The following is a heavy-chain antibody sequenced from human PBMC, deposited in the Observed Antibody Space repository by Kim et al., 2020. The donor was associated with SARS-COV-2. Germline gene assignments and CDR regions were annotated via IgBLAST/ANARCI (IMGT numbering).Heavy chain of an antibody. CDR1: GGSFSGYY. Sequence: SETLSLTCAVYGGSFSGYYWTWIRQSPGKGLEWIGESSHDGRTNYNPSLKSRVSISVDTSKNQFSLKLTYLTAADTAVYYCARGASSSSWKIYFEHWSQGTLVTVSS. D-gene: IGHD6-13*01. CDR3: ARGASSSSWKIYFEH. CDR2: SSHDGRT. J-gene: IGHJ1*01. V-gene: IGHV4-34*01.